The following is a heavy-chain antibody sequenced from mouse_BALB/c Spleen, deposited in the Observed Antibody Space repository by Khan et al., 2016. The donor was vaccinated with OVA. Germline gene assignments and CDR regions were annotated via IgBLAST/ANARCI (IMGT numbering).Heavy chain of an antibody. Sequence: DLVEPGASVKLSCKASGYTFTSYWINWIKERPGQGLEWIGQIGPGSGSAYYNELFKGKATLTVDTSSSTVYIQLSSLSSEDSAVYVVARSNYYGRALYALDCCGHVTSAPV. CDR1: GYTFTSYW. V-gene: IGHV1S41*01. CDR2: IGPGSGSA. CDR3: ARSNYYGRALYALDC. J-gene: IGHJ4*01. D-gene: IGHD1-1*01.